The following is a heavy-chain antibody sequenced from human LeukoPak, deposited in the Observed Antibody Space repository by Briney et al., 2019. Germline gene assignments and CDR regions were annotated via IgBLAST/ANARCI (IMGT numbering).Heavy chain of an antibody. Sequence: GGSLRLSCAASGFTFDDYGMSWVRQAPGKGLEWVSGINWNGGSTGYADSVKGRFTISRDNSKNTLYLQMNSLRAEDTAVYYCAKEEMATTYYYYYYMDVWGKGTTVTVSS. CDR2: INWNGGST. CDR3: AKEEMATTYYYYYYMDV. D-gene: IGHD5-24*01. CDR1: GFTFDDYG. V-gene: IGHV3-20*04. J-gene: IGHJ6*03.